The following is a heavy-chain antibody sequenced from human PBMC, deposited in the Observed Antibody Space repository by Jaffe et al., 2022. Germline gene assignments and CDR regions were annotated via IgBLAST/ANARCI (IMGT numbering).Heavy chain of an antibody. CDR1: GFTFSSYW. V-gene: IGHV3-74*01. J-gene: IGHJ2*01. D-gene: IGHD7-27*01. CDR3: ARASSIWGNRFFDL. Sequence: EVQLVESGGGLVQPGGSLRLSCEASGFTFSSYWMHWVRQAPGKGLVWVSRINSEGSSTTYADSVKGRFTNSRDNAKNTLYLQMNSLRVEDTAVYYCARASSIWGNRFFDLWGRGSLVTVSS. CDR2: INSEGSST.